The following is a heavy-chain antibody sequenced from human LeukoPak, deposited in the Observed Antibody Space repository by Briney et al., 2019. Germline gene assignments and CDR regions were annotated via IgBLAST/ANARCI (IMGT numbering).Heavy chain of an antibody. V-gene: IGHV4-4*07. Sequence: PSETLSLTCTVSGGSISSYYWSWIRQPAGKGLEWIGRIYTSGSTNYNPSLKSRVTMSVDTSKNQFSLTLSSVTAADTAVYYCASSHFLDAIKPRAFDHWGQGALVTVSS. CDR2: IYTSGST. J-gene: IGHJ4*02. D-gene: IGHD2-8*01. CDR1: GGSISSYY. CDR3: ASSHFLDAIKPRAFDH.